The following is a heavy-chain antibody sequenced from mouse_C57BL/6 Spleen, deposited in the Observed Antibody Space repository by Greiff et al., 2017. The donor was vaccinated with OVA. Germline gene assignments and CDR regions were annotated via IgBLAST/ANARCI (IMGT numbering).Heavy chain of an antibody. Sequence: EVQLVESGGGLVQPGGSLSLSCAASGFTFTDYYMSWVRQPPGKALEWLGFIRNKANGYTTEYSASVKGRFTISRDNSQSILYLQMNALRAEDSATYYCARDEDDGYYAMDYWGQGTSVTVSS. CDR3: ARDEDDGYYAMDY. V-gene: IGHV7-3*01. D-gene: IGHD2-3*01. CDR1: GFTFTDYY. CDR2: IRNKANGYTT. J-gene: IGHJ4*01.